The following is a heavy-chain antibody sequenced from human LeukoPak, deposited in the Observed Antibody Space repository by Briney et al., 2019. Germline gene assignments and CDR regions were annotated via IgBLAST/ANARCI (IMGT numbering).Heavy chain of an antibody. D-gene: IGHD3-22*01. J-gene: IGHJ4*02. Sequence: PGGSLRLSCAASGFTFSSYWMSLVRQAPGKGLEWVANIKQDGSEKYYVDSVKGRFTISRDNAKNSLYLQMNSLRAEDTAVYYCARNGIYYYDSSGYYWFDYWGQGTLVTVSS. CDR1: GFTFSSYW. CDR2: IKQDGSEK. V-gene: IGHV3-7*01. CDR3: ARNGIYYYDSSGYYWFDY.